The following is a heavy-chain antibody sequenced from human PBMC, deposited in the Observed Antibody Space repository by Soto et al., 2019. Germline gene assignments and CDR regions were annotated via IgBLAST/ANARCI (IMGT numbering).Heavy chain of an antibody. D-gene: IGHD2-21*01. CDR2: ISYSGNT. J-gene: IGHJ6*02. CDR1: GGSISSTSNS. CDR3: ATKSDYNFSALDV. Sequence: SETLSLTCTVSGGSISSTSNSWGWIRQPPGKGLEWIASISYSGNTYYNPSLKSRVTISVDTSKNQFSLKLSSVTAVDTAIYYCATKSDYNFSALDVWGQGTTVTVSS. V-gene: IGHV4-39*01.